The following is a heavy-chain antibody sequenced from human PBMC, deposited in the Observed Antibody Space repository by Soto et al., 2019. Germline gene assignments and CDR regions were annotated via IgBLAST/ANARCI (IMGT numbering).Heavy chain of an antibody. CDR1: GGTFSSQS. J-gene: IGHJ4*02. Sequence: QVQLVQSGAEVKKPGSSVKVSCRASGGTFSSQSISWVRQAPGQGLEWMGKIIPILNVAIYAKQFQGRVTITADNATSTAYMELSSLRSEDTAMYFCARDPHYWGQVTLFTVSS. V-gene: IGHV1-69*08. CDR2: IIPILNVA. CDR3: ARDPHY.